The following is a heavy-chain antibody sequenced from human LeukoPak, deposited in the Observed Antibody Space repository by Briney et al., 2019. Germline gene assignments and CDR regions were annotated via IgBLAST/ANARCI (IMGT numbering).Heavy chain of an antibody. Sequence: NASETLSLTCAVYGGSFSGYYWSWIRQPPGKGLEWIGEINHSGSTNYNPSLKSRVTISVDTSKNQFSLKLSSVTAADTAVYYCARDRLGATGHWRIDVWGRGTLVTVSS. CDR2: INHSGST. V-gene: IGHV4-34*01. J-gene: IGHJ2*01. CDR3: ARDRLGATGHWRIDV. CDR1: GGSFSGYY. D-gene: IGHD1-26*01.